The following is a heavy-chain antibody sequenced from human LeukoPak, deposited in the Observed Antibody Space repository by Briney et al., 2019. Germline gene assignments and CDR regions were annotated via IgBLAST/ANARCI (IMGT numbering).Heavy chain of an antibody. V-gene: IGHV3-23*01. CDR1: GFTFSSYG. D-gene: IGHD5-24*01. Sequence: GGTLRLSCAASGFTFSSYGMSWVRQAPGKGLEWVSAISGSGGSTYYADSVKGRFIISRDNSKNTMYLQINSLRAEDTGVYYCAKDSGWIQFIDWGQGTPVTVSS. CDR3: AKDSGWIQFID. CDR2: ISGSGGST. J-gene: IGHJ4*02.